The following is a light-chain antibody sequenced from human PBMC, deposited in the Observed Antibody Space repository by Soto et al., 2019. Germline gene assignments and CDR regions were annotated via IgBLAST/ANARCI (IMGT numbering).Light chain of an antibody. Sequence: ESGLTQSPGTLSLSPGDRATLSCRASQSVSSSDLAWYQQKPGQAPRLLIYGASTRATGIPDRFSGSGSGTDFTLTISRLEPEDFAVYYCQQYGGSPLYTFGQGTKLEIK. CDR3: QQYGGSPLYT. CDR1: QSVSSSD. J-gene: IGKJ2*01. CDR2: GAS. V-gene: IGKV3-20*01.